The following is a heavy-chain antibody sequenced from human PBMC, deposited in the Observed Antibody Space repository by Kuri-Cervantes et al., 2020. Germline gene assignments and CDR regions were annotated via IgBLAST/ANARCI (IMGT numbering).Heavy chain of an antibody. V-gene: IGHV3-23*01. Sequence: GESLKISCAASGFTFNTYAMSWVRQAPERGLEWVSAITDSGGDTYYTDSVKGRFTISRDNSKNTLYLQMNSLRAEDTAVYYCANFYCSSTSCFSQGKKHYGMDVWGQGTTVTVSS. J-gene: IGHJ6*02. D-gene: IGHD2-2*01. CDR2: ITDSGGDT. CDR1: GFTFNTYA. CDR3: ANFYCSSTSCFSQGKKHYGMDV.